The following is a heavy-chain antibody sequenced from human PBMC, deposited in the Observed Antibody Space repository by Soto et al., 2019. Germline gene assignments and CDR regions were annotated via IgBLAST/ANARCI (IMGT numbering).Heavy chain of an antibody. V-gene: IGHV2-26*01. D-gene: IGHD3-10*01. J-gene: IGHJ6*02. CDR2: IFSNDEK. Sequence: QVTLKESGPVLVKPTETLTLTCTVSGFSLSNPEMGVSWIRQPPGKALEWLAHIFSNDEKSYSTSLNSRLTISKDTYNSKVVLTMTNMDPVDTATYYCARLVFGGLGELYSPDYYYYYGMDVGGQGTTVTVSS. CDR3: ARLVFGGLGELYSPDYYYYYGMDV. CDR1: GFSLSNPEMG.